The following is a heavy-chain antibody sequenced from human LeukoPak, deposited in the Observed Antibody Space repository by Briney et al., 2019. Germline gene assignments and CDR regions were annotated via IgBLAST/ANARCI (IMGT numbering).Heavy chain of an antibody. Sequence: PGGSLGLSCVASEFTFSSHAMNWVRQAPGKGLEWASSISGGGESTYYADSVKGRFTVSRDNSKNTLYLQINSLRGEDTAVYYCAKGKYSSGGVPDYWGQGALVTVSS. D-gene: IGHD6-19*01. CDR1: EFTFSSHA. V-gene: IGHV3-23*01. CDR3: AKGKYSSGGVPDY. J-gene: IGHJ4*02. CDR2: ISGGGEST.